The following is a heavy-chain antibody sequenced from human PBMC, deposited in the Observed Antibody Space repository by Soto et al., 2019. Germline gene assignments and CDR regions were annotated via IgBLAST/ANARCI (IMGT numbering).Heavy chain of an antibody. CDR3: ARGGTYYDFWSGYPF. CDR2: ISGSGDTI. D-gene: IGHD3-3*01. CDR1: GFSFRNYS. V-gene: IGHV3-48*02. Sequence: GGSLRLSCAASGFSFRNYSMNWVRQAPGKGLEWVSYISGSGDTIYCVDSVKGRFTISRDNGKNSLHLQMNSLRDEDTGVYYCARGGTYYDFWSGYPFWGQGTLVTSPQ. J-gene: IGHJ4*02.